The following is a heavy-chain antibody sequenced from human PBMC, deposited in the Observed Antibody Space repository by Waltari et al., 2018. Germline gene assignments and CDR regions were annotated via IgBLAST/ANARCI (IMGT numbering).Heavy chain of an antibody. CDR3: ARHLYDYVWGSRSGYFDY. D-gene: IGHD3-16*01. J-gene: IGHJ4*02. CDR2: INHSGST. CDR1: GGSFSGYS. V-gene: IGHV4-34*01. Sequence: QVQLQQWGAGLLKPSETLSLTCAVYGGSFSGYSWSRIRQPPGKRLEWIGEINHSGSTNYNPSLKSRVTISVDTSKNQFSLKLSSVTAADTAVYYCARHLYDYVWGSRSGYFDYWGQGTLVTVSS.